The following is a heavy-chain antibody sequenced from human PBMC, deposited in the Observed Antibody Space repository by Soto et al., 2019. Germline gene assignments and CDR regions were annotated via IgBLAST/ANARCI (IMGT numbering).Heavy chain of an antibody. D-gene: IGHD2-21*02. V-gene: IGHV3-74*01. Sequence: PGGSLRLSCAASGFTFSSYWMHWVRQAPGKGLVWVSRINSDGSSTSYADSVKGRFTISRDNAKNTLYLQMNSLRAEDTAVYYCARDGEYCGGDCYSIYYYYYGMDVWGQGTTVTVSS. CDR2: INSDGSST. J-gene: IGHJ6*02. CDR3: ARDGEYCGGDCYSIYYYYYGMDV. CDR1: GFTFSSYW.